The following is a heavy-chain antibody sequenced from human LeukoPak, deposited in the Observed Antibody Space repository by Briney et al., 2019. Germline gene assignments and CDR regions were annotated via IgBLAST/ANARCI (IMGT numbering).Heavy chain of an antibody. J-gene: IGHJ4*02. CDR3: ARIGPEYYDILTGYYQGYYFDY. D-gene: IGHD3-9*01. CDR2: IYYSEST. CDR1: GGSISSYY. V-gene: IGHV4-59*08. Sequence: PSETLSLTCTVSGGSISSYYWSWIRQPSGKGLEWIGYIYYSESTNYNPSLKSRVTISVDTSKNQFSLKLSSVTAADTAVYYCARIGPEYYDILTGYYQGYYFDYWAREPWSPSPQ.